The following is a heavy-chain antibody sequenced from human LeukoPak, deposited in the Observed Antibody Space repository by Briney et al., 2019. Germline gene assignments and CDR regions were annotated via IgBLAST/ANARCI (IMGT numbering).Heavy chain of an antibody. CDR1: GFTVNSNY. D-gene: IGHD4-23*01. Sequence: GGSLRLSCVVSGFTVNSNYMSWVRQAPGKGLEWVSVIYSGGATYYADSVKGRFTISRDISKNTLYLQMNSLRAEDTAVYYCARDFGGYWGQGTLVTVSS. V-gene: IGHV3-53*01. CDR2: IYSGGAT. J-gene: IGHJ4*02. CDR3: ARDFGGY.